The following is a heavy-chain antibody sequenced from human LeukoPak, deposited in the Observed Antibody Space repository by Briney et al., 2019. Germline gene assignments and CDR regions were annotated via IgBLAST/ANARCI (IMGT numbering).Heavy chain of an antibody. CDR1: GFTFSSYA. Sequence: GGSLRLSCAASGFTFSSYAMHWVRQAPGKGLEWVGRVTNKADNYATGYAASVKGRFTISRDDSKNTAYLQMNSLKTEDTAVYYCTRRTSSSGSWYSDYWGQGTLVAVSS. CDR2: VTNKADNYAT. J-gene: IGHJ4*02. V-gene: IGHV3-73*01. D-gene: IGHD2-15*01. CDR3: TRRTSSSGSWYSDY.